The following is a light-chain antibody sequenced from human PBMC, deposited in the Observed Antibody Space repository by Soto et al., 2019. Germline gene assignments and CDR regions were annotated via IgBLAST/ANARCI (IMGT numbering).Light chain of an antibody. Sequence: IVMTQSPATLSMSPCERATLSSRASQTVSTYLAWYQQKPGQAPRLLIYGASTRATGIPSRFSGSGSGTEFTLTISSLQTEDFATYYCLQHNSYPTFGQGTKV. CDR1: QTVSTY. J-gene: IGKJ1*01. V-gene: IGKV3-15*01. CDR2: GAS. CDR3: LQHNSYPT.